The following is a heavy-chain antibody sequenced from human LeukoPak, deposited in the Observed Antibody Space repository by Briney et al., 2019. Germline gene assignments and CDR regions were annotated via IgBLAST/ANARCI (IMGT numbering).Heavy chain of an antibody. Sequence: EALMISCKCSGYIFTSYWIGWVRQMPGKFLGWMGFIYPGDSDSRYSPSFQGQVTISADKSITTACLQWSSLKASDTAMYYCARHGGGIDYWGQGTLVTVSS. D-gene: IGHD3-16*01. CDR1: GYIFTSYW. CDR3: ARHGGGIDY. V-gene: IGHV5-51*01. CDR2: IYPGDSDS. J-gene: IGHJ4*02.